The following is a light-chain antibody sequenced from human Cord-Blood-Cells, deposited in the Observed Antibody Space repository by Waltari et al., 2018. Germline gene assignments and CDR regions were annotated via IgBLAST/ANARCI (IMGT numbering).Light chain of an antibody. CDR3: AAWDDSLSGRV. Sequence: QSVLTQPPSASGTPGQRVTISCSGSSPNIGSNYVYWYQQLPGMAPKLLIYRNNQRPSGVPDRFSGSKSGTSASLAISGLRSEDEADYYCAAWDDSLSGRVFGGGTKLTVL. J-gene: IGLJ3*02. CDR2: RNN. CDR1: SPNIGSNY. V-gene: IGLV1-47*01.